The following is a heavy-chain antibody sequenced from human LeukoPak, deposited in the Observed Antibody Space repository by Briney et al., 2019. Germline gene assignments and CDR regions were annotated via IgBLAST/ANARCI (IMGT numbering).Heavy chain of an antibody. CDR1: GGTFSSYA. CDR2: IIPIFGTA. D-gene: IGHD1-20*01. CDR3: ARGGITGTTRGPTRLNDAFDI. Sequence: GASVKVSCKASGGTFSSYAISWVRQAPGQGLEWMGGIIPIFGTANYAQKFQGRVTITADESTSTAYMELSRLRSDDTAVYYCARGGITGTTRGPTRLNDAFDIWGQGTMVTVSS. J-gene: IGHJ3*02. V-gene: IGHV1-69*13.